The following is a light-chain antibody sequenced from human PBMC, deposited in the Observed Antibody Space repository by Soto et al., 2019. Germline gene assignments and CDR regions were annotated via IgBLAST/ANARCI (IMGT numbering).Light chain of an antibody. J-gene: IGKJ2*01. CDR3: QQYNSYSLST. CDR1: QSVGGTY. Sequence: EIVLTQSPGTLSLSPGERATLSCRASQSVGGTYLAWYQQKPGQAPRLLIYGASRRATGIPDRFSGSGSGTDFTLTITGLQPDDFATYYCQQYNSYSLSTFGQGTKVEI. V-gene: IGKV3-20*01. CDR2: GAS.